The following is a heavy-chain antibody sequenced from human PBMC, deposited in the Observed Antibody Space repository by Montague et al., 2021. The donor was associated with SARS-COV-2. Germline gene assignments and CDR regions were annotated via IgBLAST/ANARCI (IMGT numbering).Heavy chain of an antibody. Sequence: CAISGDSVSSNSAAWNWIRQSPSRGLEWLGRTYYRSKWYNEYAVSVNSRITINPDTSKNQFSLQVNSVTPEDTAVYYCARGADRYYFYGMDVWGQGTTVTVPS. D-gene: IGHD6-19*01. CDR2: TYYRSKWYN. J-gene: IGHJ6*02. V-gene: IGHV6-1*01. CDR3: ARGADRYYFYGMDV. CDR1: GDSVSSNSAA.